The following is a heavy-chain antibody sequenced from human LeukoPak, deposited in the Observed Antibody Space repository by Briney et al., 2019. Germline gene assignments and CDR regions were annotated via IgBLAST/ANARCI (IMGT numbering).Heavy chain of an antibody. CDR1: GGSISSSSYY. Sequence: SETLSLTCTVSGGSISSSSYYWGWIRQPPGKGLEWIGSIYYSGSTYYNPSLKSRVTISVDTSKNQFSLKLSSVTAADTAVYYCARDGYYYDSSAYRPMDYWGQGTLVTVSS. CDR2: IYYSGST. CDR3: ARDGYYYDSSAYRPMDY. V-gene: IGHV4-39*07. J-gene: IGHJ4*02. D-gene: IGHD3-22*01.